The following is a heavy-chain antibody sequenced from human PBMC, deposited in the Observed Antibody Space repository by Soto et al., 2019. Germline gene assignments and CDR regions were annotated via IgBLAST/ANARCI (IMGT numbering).Heavy chain of an antibody. J-gene: IGHJ4*02. V-gene: IGHV4-4*07. CDR3: ARGGQDFWSGPFDY. Sequence: SDTLSLTCTVSGGSISNYFGNWIRQPAGKGLEWIGRIDNSGSTNYNPSLKSRITMSADTSRNQFSLKLNSVTAADTAVYYCARGGQDFWSGPFDYWGQGALVTVSS. D-gene: IGHD3-3*01. CDR1: GGSISNYF. CDR2: IDNSGST.